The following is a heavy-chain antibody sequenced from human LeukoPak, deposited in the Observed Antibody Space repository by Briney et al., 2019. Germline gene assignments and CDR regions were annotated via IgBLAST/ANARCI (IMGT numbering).Heavy chain of an antibody. J-gene: IGHJ4*02. CDR1: GGSIRSGGFY. CDR2: IYYSGST. CDR3: ARWDIVATIGFDY. V-gene: IGHV4-61*08. Sequence: SQTLSLTCTVSGGSIRSGGFYWSWIRQYPGKGLEWIGYIYYSGSTNYNPSLKSRVTISVDTSKNQFSLKLSSVTAADTAVYYCARWDIVATIGFDYWGQGTLVTVSS. D-gene: IGHD5-12*01.